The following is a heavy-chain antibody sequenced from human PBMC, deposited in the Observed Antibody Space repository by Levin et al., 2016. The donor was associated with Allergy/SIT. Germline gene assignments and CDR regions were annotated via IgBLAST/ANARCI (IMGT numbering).Heavy chain of an antibody. CDR1: SRSFSDDY. CDR3: ARGKRGNWNNHSWWFDP. D-gene: IGHD1/OR15-1a*01. J-gene: IGHJ5*02. V-gene: IGHV4-34*01. Sequence: SETLSLTCAVSSRSFSDDYWSWIRQSPGKGLEWIGEINHSGSTNYSPSLKSRVTISVDTSKNQLSLKVRSVTAADTAVYYCARGKRGNWNNHSWWFDPWGQGTPVTVSS. CDR2: INHSGST.